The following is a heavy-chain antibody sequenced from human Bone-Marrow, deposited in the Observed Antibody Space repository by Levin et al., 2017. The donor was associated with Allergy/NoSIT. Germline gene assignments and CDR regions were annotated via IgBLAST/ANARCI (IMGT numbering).Heavy chain of an antibody. CDR1: GFTVSSNY. V-gene: IGHV3-53*01. J-gene: IGHJ6*03. Sequence: PGGSLRLSCAASGFTVSSNYMSWVRQAPGKGLEWVSVIYSGGSTYYADSVKGRFTISRDNSKNTLYLQMNSLRAEDTAVYYCAREGPWVSSTSGRGRYYYYMDVWGKGTTVTVSS. CDR2: IYSGGST. D-gene: IGHD2-2*01. CDR3: AREGPWVSSTSGRGRYYYYMDV.